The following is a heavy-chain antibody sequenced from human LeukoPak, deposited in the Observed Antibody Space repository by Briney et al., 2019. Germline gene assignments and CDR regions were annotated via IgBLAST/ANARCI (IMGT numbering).Heavy chain of an antibody. CDR1: GFRFSNSW. CDR2: IYYSGST. CDR3: ARHYSGDLYYFDH. Sequence: GSLRLSCAASGFRFSNSWMYWVRQPPGKGLEWIGTIYYSGSTYYNPSLRSRVTMSVATSSNHFSLKLSSVTAADAAVYYCARHYSGDLYYFDHWGQGTLVTVSS. D-gene: IGHD4-17*01. V-gene: IGHV4-39*01. J-gene: IGHJ4*02.